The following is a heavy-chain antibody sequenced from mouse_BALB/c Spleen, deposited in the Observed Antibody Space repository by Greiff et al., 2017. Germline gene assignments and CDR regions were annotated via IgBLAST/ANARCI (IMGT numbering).Heavy chain of an antibody. CDR3: ARFNLYYAMDY. CDR2: IYPGSGST. Sequence: VQLQQSGPELVKPGASVKMSCKASGYTFTSYVMHWVKQKPGQGLEWIGEIYPGSGSTYYNEKFKGKATLTADKSSNTAYMQLSSLTSEDSAVYFCARFNLYYAMDYWGQGTSVTVSS. J-gene: IGHJ4*01. V-gene: IGHV1-83*01. CDR1: GYTFTSYV.